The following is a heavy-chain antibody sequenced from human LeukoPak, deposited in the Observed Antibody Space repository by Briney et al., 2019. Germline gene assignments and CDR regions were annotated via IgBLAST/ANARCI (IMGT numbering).Heavy chain of an antibody. Sequence: GESLKISCKGSGYSFTSYWIGWVRQMPGKGLEGMGIIYPGDSYTRYSPSFQGQVTISAEKSISTAYLQWSSLKASDTAMYYCARAMRWFGEEFDYWGQGTLVTVSS. CDR1: GYSFTSYW. CDR3: ARAMRWFGEEFDY. D-gene: IGHD3-10*01. V-gene: IGHV5-51*01. CDR2: IYPGDSYT. J-gene: IGHJ4*02.